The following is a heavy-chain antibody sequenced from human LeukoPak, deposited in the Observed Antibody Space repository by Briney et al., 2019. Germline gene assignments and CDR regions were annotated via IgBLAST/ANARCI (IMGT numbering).Heavy chain of an antibody. J-gene: IGHJ5*02. CDR2: IIPIFGTA. D-gene: IGHD6-13*01. V-gene: IGHV1-69*13. CDR3: ARGAEQQLLAYWFDP. CDR1: GGTFSSYA. Sequence: ASVKVSCTASGGTFSSYAISWVRQAPGQGLEWMGGIIPIFGTANYAQKFQGRVTITADESTSTAYMELSSLRSEDTAVYYCARGAEQQLLAYWFDPWGQGTLVTVSS.